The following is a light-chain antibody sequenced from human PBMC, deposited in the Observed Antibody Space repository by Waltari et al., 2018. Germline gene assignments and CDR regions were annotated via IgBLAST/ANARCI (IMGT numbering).Light chain of an antibody. J-gene: IGKJ5*01. CDR1: QDIYND. CDR3: QHFKTYPIT. V-gene: IGKV1-13*02. CDR2: YAS. Sequence: IQLTQSPSSLSASLGARVTIACRASQDIYNDLAWYQQKPGKAPKLLIYYASSLQSGVPSRFSGSGSGTDFTLTISSLQPEDFATYHCQHFKTYPITFGQGTRLEIK.